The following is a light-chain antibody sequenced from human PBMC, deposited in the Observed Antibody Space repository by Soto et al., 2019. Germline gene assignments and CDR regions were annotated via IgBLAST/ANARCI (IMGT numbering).Light chain of an antibody. Sequence: QSVLTQPPSLSGAPGQRVPISCTGSSSNIGAGYDVHWYQQLPGTAPKLLIYGNSNRPSGVPDRFSGSKSGTSASLAITGLQAEDEADYYCQSYDSSLSGGVFGGGTKLTVL. CDR3: QSYDSSLSGGV. CDR2: GNS. V-gene: IGLV1-40*01. J-gene: IGLJ3*02. CDR1: SSNIGAGYD.